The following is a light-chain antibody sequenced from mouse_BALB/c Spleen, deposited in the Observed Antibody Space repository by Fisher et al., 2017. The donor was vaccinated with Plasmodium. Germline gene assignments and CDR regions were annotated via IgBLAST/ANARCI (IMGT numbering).Light chain of an antibody. V-gene: IGKV5-43*01. CDR3: SQSTHLPLT. Sequence: DIVMTQSPATLSVTSGDSVSLSCRASQSISNNLHWYQQKSHESPRLLIKYASQSISGIPSRFSGSGSGTDFTLKISRVEAEDLGVYFCSQSTHLPLTFGAGTRLELK. CDR1: QSISNN. CDR2: YAS. J-gene: IGKJ5*01.